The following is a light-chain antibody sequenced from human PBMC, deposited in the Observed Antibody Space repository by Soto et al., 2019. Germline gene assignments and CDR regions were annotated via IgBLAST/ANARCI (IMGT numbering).Light chain of an antibody. CDR2: GVS. CDR3: QVYGSSSKT. J-gene: IGKJ1*01. CDR1: QSVSSN. V-gene: IGKV3-20*01. Sequence: EIVMTQSPATLSVSPGERATLSWRVSQSVSSNLAWYQQKPGQAPRLLIYGVSTGATGIPDRFSGSGSGTDFTLTISRLEPEDFAVYFCQVYGSSSKTFGQGTKV.